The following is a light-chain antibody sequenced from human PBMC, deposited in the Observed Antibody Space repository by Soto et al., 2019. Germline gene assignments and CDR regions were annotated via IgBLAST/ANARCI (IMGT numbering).Light chain of an antibody. V-gene: IGKV1-5*03. J-gene: IGKJ1*01. CDR2: KAS. CDR3: QQFNNYPWT. CDR1: QSISSW. Sequence: DIQMTQSPSTLSASVGDRVTITCLASQSISSWLAWYQQKPGKAPKLLIYKASSLESGDPSRFSGSGSGTEFTLTISSLQPDDFATYYCQQFNNYPWTFGQGTRVELK.